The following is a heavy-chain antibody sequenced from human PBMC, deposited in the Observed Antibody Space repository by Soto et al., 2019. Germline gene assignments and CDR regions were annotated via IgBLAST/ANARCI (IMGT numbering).Heavy chain of an antibody. J-gene: IGHJ5*02. CDR3: AGKGHYNWFDP. Sequence: GGSLRLSCTASGFTFRTYEMNWVRQAPGKGLEWLSEISSGGSTIFYADSVKGRFTISRDNAKNSLYLQMNSLRVEDTAVYYCAGKGHYNWFDPWGQGTLVTVSS. CDR2: ISSGGSTI. CDR1: GFTFRTYE. V-gene: IGHV3-48*03.